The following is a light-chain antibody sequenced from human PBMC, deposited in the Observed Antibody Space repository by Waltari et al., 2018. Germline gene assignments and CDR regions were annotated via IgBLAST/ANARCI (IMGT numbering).Light chain of an antibody. J-gene: IGLJ2*01. V-gene: IGLV1-44*01. CDR1: TSNIGFNS. CDR2: GNK. CDR3: ASWDVSLDGVA. Sequence: QSVLVQPRSVSGTPGQRVTISCSGSTSNIGFNSVDWYQQVPGTAPKVLIYGNKQRPSGGPDRFFGSKSGNSATLAIIGLQSEDEADYYCASWDVSLDGVAFGGGTRLTVL.